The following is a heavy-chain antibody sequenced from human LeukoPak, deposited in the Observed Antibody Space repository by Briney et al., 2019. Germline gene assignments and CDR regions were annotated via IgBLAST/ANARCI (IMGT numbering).Heavy chain of an antibody. D-gene: IGHD5-18*01. CDR3: ARGWIQLWPYSMDV. CDR1: GYTFTSYG. V-gene: IGHV1-18*01. CDR2: ISAYNGNT. Sequence: PRASVKVSCKASGYTFTSYGISWVRRAPGQGLEWMGWISAYNGNTNYAQKLQGRVTMTTDTSTSTAYMELRSLRSDDTAVYYCARGWIQLWPYSMDVWGQGTTVTVSS. J-gene: IGHJ6*02.